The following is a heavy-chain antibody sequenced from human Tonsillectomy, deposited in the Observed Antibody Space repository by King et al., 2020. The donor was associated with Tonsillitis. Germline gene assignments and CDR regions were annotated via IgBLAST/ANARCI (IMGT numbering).Heavy chain of an antibody. J-gene: IGHJ4*02. Sequence: VQLVESGGGVVQPGKSLRVSCAASGFIFRSYGMHWVRQAPGKVLEWVAVISLDGGKEYYGDSVKGRFTISRDNSKNKLYLHMDSLRTEDTAVYYCAKDTGWHLTLDKWGQGTLVTVSS. CDR2: ISLDGGKE. V-gene: IGHV3-30*18. D-gene: IGHD1-14*01. CDR3: AKDTGWHLTLDK. CDR1: GFIFRSYG.